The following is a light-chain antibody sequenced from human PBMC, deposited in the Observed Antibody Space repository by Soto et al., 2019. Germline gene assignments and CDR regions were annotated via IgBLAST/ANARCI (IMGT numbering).Light chain of an antibody. CDR1: QSVSGD. Sequence: EIVMIQSPATLSVSAEETATLSCXASQSVSGDLAWYQQKPGQSPRLLIYGPATRATGIPARFSGSGSGTEFTLTISGLQSEDFAIYFCQQYKNWPITFGQGTRLEIK. J-gene: IGKJ5*01. V-gene: IGKV3-15*01. CDR3: QQYKNWPIT. CDR2: GPA.